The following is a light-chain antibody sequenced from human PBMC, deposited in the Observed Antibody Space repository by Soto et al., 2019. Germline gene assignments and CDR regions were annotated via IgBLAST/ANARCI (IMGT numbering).Light chain of an antibody. Sequence: QSALTQPPSASGSPGQSVTISCTGTSSDVGGYNYVSWYQHHPGKAPKLMIYEATRRPSGISNRFSGSKSGNTASLTISGLQAEDEAAYYCCSFAGSNSWVFGGGTKVTVL. CDR1: SSDVGGYNY. J-gene: IGLJ3*02. V-gene: IGLV2-8*01. CDR3: CSFAGSNSWV. CDR2: EAT.